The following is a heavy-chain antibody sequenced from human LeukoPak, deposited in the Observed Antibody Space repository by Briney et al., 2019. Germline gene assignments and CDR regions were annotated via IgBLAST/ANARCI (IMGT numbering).Heavy chain of an antibody. V-gene: IGHV3-30*02. CDR3: AKDWETSHFPDY. D-gene: IGHD2-2*01. CDR1: GFTFSSYG. J-gene: IGHJ4*02. Sequence: GGSLRLSCAASGFTFSSYGMHWVRQAPGKGLEWVAFIRYDGSNKYYADSVKGRFTISRDNSKNTLYLQMNSLRAEDTAVYYCAKDWETSHFPDYWGQGTLVTVSS. CDR2: IRYDGSNK.